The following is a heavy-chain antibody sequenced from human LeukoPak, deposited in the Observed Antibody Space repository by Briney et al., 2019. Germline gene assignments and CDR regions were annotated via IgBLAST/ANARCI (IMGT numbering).Heavy chain of an antibody. CDR3: ARGGYSNYRHYYYGMDV. CDR2: ISSSGSTI. D-gene: IGHD4-11*01. CDR1: GFTYSSYE. V-gene: IGHV3-48*03. Sequence: PGGSLRLSCAASGFTYSSYEMNWVRQPPGKGLEWVSYISSSGSTIYYADSVKGRFTISRDNAKNSLYLQMNSLRAEDTAVYYCARGGYSNYRHYYYGMDVWGQGTTVTVSS. J-gene: IGHJ6*02.